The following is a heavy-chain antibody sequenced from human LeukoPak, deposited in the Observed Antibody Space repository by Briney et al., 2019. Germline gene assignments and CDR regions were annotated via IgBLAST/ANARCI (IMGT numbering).Heavy chain of an antibody. CDR3: ARRAGAYSHPYDY. CDR2: IRVGGSTV. D-gene: IGHD4/OR15-4a*01. V-gene: IGHV3-11*01. Sequence: PGGSLRLSCAVSGFTFSDHYMSWIRQAPGKGLEWVSYIRVGGSTVYYADSVKGRFTISRDNAKNSLYLQMNSLRAEDTAVYYCARRAGAYSHPYDYWGQGTLVTVSS. CDR1: GFTFSDHY. J-gene: IGHJ4*02.